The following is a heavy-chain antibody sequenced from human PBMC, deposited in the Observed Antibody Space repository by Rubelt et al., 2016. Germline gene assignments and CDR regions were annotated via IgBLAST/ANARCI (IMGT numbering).Heavy chain of an antibody. J-gene: IGHJ5*02. V-gene: IGHV1-46*01. Sequence: QVQLVQSGAEVKKPGASVKVSCKASGYTFTSYYLHWVRQAPGQGLEWMGIINPSGGSTRDAQKFQGRVTMTRDTSTSTVYMELSSLRSEDTAVYYCARSPRYDFEDNWFDPWGQGTLVTVSS. D-gene: IGHD3-3*01. CDR1: GYTFTSYY. CDR2: INPSGGST. CDR3: ARSPRYDFEDNWFDP.